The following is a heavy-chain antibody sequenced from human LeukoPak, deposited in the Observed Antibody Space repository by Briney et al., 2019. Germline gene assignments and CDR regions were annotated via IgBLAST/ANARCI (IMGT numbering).Heavy chain of an antibody. CDR2: LVYDERI. CDR3: ARDLSAAFDS. Sequence: GGSLRLSCAASGFPSSSYGMHWVRQAPGKGLEWVARLVYDERIDYANSVKGRFSISRDNSKNTLFLDMSDLRVEDTAVYYCARDLSAAFDSWGQGVLVTVSS. D-gene: IGHD6-19*01. CDR1: GFPSSSYG. V-gene: IGHV3-33*01. J-gene: IGHJ4*02.